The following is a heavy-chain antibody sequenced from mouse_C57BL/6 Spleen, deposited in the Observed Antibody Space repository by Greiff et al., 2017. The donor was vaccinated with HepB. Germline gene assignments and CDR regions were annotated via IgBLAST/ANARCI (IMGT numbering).Heavy chain of an antibody. CDR3: ARGDGYYDYAMDY. CDR2: LYPRSGNT. V-gene: IGHV1-81*01. CDR1: GYTFTSYG. D-gene: IGHD2-3*01. J-gene: IGHJ4*01. Sequence: QVQLQQSGAELARPGASVTLSCTASGYTFTSYGISWVKQRTGQGLEWIGGLYPRSGNTYYNEKFKCKATLTADKSSSTAYMELRSLTSEDSAVYFCARGDGYYDYAMDYWGQGTSVTVSS.